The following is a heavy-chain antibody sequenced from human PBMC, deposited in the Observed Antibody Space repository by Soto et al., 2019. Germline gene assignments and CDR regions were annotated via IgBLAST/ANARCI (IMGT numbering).Heavy chain of an antibody. CDR2: IYYSGTT. J-gene: IGHJ4*02. CDR3: ARFLVPASRNHDFGY. Sequence: PSETRSLTCTVSGASISSSDYYWGWVRQTPGKGLDWIGNIYYSGTTYYNPSRKSRVTISVDTFKNKFSLRLTSVTAADTAVYYRARFLVPASRNHDFGYWGPGTLVTVFS. D-gene: IGHD2-21*02. CDR1: GASISSSDYY. V-gene: IGHV4-39*01.